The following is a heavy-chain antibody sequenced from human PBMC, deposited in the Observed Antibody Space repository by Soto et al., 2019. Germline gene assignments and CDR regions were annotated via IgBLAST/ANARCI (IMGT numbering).Heavy chain of an antibody. Sequence: QVQLVQSGAEVKKPGASVKVSCKASGYTFTSYGISWVRQAPGQGLEWMGWISADNGNTNYAQKLQGRVTMTTDSSTSTAYMELRSLRSNDTAVYYCARVQGVFGVVIDAFHIWGQGTMVTVSS. CDR2: ISADNGNT. J-gene: IGHJ3*02. V-gene: IGHV1-18*01. CDR3: ARVQGVFGVVIDAFHI. CDR1: GYTFTSYG. D-gene: IGHD3-3*01.